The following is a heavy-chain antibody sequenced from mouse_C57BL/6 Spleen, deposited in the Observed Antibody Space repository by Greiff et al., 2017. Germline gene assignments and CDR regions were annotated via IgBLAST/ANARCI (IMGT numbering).Heavy chain of an antibody. V-gene: IGHV1-52*01. CDR2: IDPSDSET. J-gene: IGHJ1*03. CDR3: ARRRDWYFDV. Sequence: VQLQQPGAELVRPGSSVKLSCKASGYTFTSYWMQWVKQRPIQGLEWIGNIDPSDSETHYNQKFKDKATLTVDTSSSTAYMQLSSLTSEDSAVYYCARRRDWYFDVWGTGTTVTVSS. CDR1: GYTFTSYW.